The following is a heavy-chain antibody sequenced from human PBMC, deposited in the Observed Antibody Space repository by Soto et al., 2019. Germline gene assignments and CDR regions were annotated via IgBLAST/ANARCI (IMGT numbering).Heavy chain of an antibody. D-gene: IGHD3-10*01. CDR2: ISSSGSTI. CDR3: ARANYYGSPGDFDY. CDR1: GFTFSDYY. J-gene: IGHJ4*02. V-gene: IGHV3-11*04. Sequence: PGGSLRLSCAASGFTFSDYYMSWIRQAPGKGLEWVSYISSSGSTIYYAGSVKGRFTISRDNAKNSLYLQMNSLRAEDTAVYYCARANYYGSPGDFDYWGQGTLVTVSS.